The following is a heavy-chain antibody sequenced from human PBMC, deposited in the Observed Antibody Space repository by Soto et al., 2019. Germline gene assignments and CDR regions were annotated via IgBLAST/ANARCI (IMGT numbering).Heavy chain of an antibody. CDR2: IMPVFATP. Sequence: QVQLMQSGAEVKKPGSSVKVSCKASGGTFSTSAISWVRQAPGEGLEWVGGIMPVFATPDYAQKFQGRVNISADESTTTAYLELTSLTTDDTAVYYCARDKDRQHLGGNYYYILDVWGQGTAITVSS. CDR1: GGTFSTSA. J-gene: IGHJ6*02. CDR3: ARDKDRQHLGGNYYYILDV. V-gene: IGHV1-69*12.